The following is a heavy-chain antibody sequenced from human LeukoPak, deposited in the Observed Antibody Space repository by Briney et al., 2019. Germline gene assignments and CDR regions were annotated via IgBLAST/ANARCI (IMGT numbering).Heavy chain of an antibody. V-gene: IGHV4-59*01. CDR2: IYYSGST. CDR3: ARGRPPHDYGTLFDY. Sequence: SETLSLTCTVSGGAITGYYWSWIRHPPGKGLELIGYIYYSGSTNYNPSLKSRLTMSVDTSNKQFSLKLSSVTAADTAVYYCARGRPPHDYGTLFDYWGQGTLVTVSS. CDR1: GGAITGYY. D-gene: IGHD4-17*01. J-gene: IGHJ4*02.